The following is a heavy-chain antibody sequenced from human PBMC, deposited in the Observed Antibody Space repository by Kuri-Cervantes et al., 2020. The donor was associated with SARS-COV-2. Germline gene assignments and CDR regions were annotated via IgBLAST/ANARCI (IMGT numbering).Heavy chain of an antibody. D-gene: IGHD3-3*01. Sequence: SETLSLTCAVSGYSISSSYYWGWIRQPPGKGLEWIGSIYYSGSTYYNPSLKSRVTISVDTSKNQFSLKLSSVTAADTAVCYCARHVNDFWSGYYYYYYMDVWGKGTTVTVSS. CDR3: ARHVNDFWSGYYYYYYMDV. CDR2: IYYSGST. J-gene: IGHJ6*03. V-gene: IGHV4-38-2*01. CDR1: GYSISSSYY.